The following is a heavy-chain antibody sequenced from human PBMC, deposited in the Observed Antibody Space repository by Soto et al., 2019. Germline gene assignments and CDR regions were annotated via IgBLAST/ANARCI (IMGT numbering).Heavy chain of an antibody. CDR2: ISYDGSNK. J-gene: IGHJ4*02. Sequence: QVQLVESGGGVVQPGRSLRLSCAASGFTFSSYAMHWVRQAPGKGLEWVAVISYDGSNKYYADSVKGRFTISRDNSKNTLYLQSNSLRAEDMAVYYCARDLAGVAVAAQGAYFDYWGQGTLVTVSS. V-gene: IGHV3-30-3*01. CDR1: GFTFSSYA. CDR3: ARDLAGVAVAAQGAYFDY. D-gene: IGHD6-19*01.